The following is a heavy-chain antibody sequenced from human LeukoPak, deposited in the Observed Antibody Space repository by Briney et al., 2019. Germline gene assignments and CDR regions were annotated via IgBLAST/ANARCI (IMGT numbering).Heavy chain of an antibody. Sequence: PSETLSLTCTVSGGSISSGGYYWSWIRQPPGKGLEWIGYIYHSGSTYYNPSLESRVTISVDRSKNQFSLKLSSVTAADTAVYYCARDRWVAAAGTSRYGMDVWGQGTTVTVSS. J-gene: IGHJ6*02. V-gene: IGHV4-30-2*01. D-gene: IGHD6-13*01. CDR2: IYHSGST. CDR3: ARDRWVAAAGTSRYGMDV. CDR1: GGSISSGGYY.